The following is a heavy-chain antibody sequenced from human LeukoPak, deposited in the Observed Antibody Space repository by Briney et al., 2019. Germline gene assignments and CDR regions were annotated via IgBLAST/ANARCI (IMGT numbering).Heavy chain of an antibody. Sequence: GGSLRLSCAASGFTFSSYWMSWVRQAPGKGLEWVANIKQDGSEKYYVDSVKGRFTISRDNAKNSLYLQMNSLRAEDTAVYYCARVDYDFWSGYPTRRYFDYWGQGTLVTVSS. CDR1: GFTFSSYW. CDR3: ARVDYDFWSGYPTRRYFDY. CDR2: IKQDGSEK. V-gene: IGHV3-7*01. D-gene: IGHD3-3*01. J-gene: IGHJ4*02.